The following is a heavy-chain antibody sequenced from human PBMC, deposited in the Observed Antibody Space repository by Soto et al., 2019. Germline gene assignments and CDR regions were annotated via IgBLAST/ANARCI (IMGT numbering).Heavy chain of an antibody. CDR2: IIPIFGTA. CDR3: ARGESSGYPYYFDY. J-gene: IGHJ4*02. Sequence: QVQLVQSGAEVKKPGSSVKVSCKASGGTFSRYAISWVRQAPGQGLEWMGGIIPIFGTANYAQKFQGRVTITADESTSTAYMELSSLRSEDTAVYYCARGESSGYPYYFDYWGQGTLVTVSS. D-gene: IGHD3-22*01. V-gene: IGHV1-69*01. CDR1: GGTFSRYA.